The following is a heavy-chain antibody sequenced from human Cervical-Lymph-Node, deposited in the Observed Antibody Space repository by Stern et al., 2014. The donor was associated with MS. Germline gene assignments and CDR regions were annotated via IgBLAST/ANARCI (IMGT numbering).Heavy chain of an antibody. CDR2: VKSKADGGTI. V-gene: IGHV3-15*01. J-gene: IGHJ4*02. CDR3: VTGGYYLDY. D-gene: IGHD2-8*02. CDR1: GFTFSNAW. Sequence: EVQLVQSGGSLVQPGGSLRLSCAASGFTFSNAWMNWVRQAPGKGLEWVGRVKSKADGGTIDYAAPVKGRFTISRDDSQDTFFLQMNSLKTEDTAVYYCVTGGYYLDYWGLGTLVTVSS.